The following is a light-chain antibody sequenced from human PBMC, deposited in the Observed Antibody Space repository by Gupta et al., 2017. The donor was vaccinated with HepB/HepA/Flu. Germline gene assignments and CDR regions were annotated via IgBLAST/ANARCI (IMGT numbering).Light chain of an antibody. CDR3: CSYGGNKICVV. Sequence: QPALTQPRSVSGSPGQSVTISCSGTSSDVGRYNYVSWYQHRPGKAPKLMIYDVNKWPSGVTGRFSGSKSGNTASLTISGLQAEDEAVYYCCSYGGNKICVVFGGGTNLTVL. CDR1: SSDVGRYNY. J-gene: IGLJ2*01. CDR2: DVN. V-gene: IGLV2-11*01.